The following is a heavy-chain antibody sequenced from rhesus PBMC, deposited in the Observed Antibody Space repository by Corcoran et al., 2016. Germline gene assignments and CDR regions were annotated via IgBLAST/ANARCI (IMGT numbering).Heavy chain of an antibody. D-gene: IGHD2-21*01. CDR3: VRFGVVAARGSLDV. Sequence: VQLQESGPGLSKPLETLPLPCAVSGGSIRSNYWSWSRWAPGKGLEWIGYIYGSGSSTNYNPSLKSRVTLSVDTSKNQLSLKLSSVTAADTAVYYCVRFGVVAARGSLDVWGRGVLVTVSS. CDR1: GGSIRSNY. V-gene: IGHV4S11*01. J-gene: IGHJ5-2*02. CDR2: IYGSGSST.